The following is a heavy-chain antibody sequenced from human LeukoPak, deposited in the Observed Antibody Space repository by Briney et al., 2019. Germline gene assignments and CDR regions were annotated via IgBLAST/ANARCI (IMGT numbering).Heavy chain of an antibody. V-gene: IGHV4-39*01. CDR2: IYYSGST. J-gene: IGHJ4*02. D-gene: IGHD6-13*01. CDR3: ARGTQKLGSRVSFDY. CDR1: GCSISSSSYH. Sequence: AETLSLTCAVSGCSISSSSYHWGWIPPPPGKGLEWIGSIYYSGSTYYDPSLKSRVTISVDTSNKQFSLRQSPVTAADTAVYYCARGTQKLGSRVSFDYWGEGTLVTVSS.